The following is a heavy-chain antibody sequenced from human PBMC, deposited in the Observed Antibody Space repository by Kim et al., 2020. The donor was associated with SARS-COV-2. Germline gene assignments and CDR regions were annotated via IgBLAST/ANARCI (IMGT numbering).Heavy chain of an antibody. Sequence: GGSLRFSCVASGFIIRTYWMTWVRQPPGKELEWVGNIKEDGSEAYYADSVKGRFTISRDNAKNSLYLQMNSLRAEDTAVYCCMRDPGTYWGQGTLVIVSS. V-gene: IGHV3-7*01. CDR2: IKEDGSEA. CDR1: GFIIRTYW. CDR3: MRDPGTY. D-gene: IGHD3-10*01. J-gene: IGHJ4*02.